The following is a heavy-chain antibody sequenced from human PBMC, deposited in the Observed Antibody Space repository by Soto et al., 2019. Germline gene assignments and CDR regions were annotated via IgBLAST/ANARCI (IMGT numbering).Heavy chain of an antibody. Sequence: PSQTLSLTYTVSGESLNNYYWSWIRHPPGKGLEWIGYIYYSGSTNYNPSLKSRVTISVDTSKNQLSLKLSSVAAADTAVYYCARRYGYYFDYWGQGTLVTVSS. CDR3: ARRYGYYFDY. CDR2: IYYSGST. V-gene: IGHV4-59*08. CDR1: GESLNNYY. D-gene: IGHD4-17*01. J-gene: IGHJ4*02.